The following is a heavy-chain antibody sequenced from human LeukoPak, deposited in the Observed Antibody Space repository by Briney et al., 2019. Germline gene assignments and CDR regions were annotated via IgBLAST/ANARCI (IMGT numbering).Heavy chain of an antibody. Sequence: ETLSLTRIVSVGSLNNYYWNWIRPPPGRGGGWVGRIKKKTDVVTTDYATPEKGRLTNSSADSKNMLYQKMNSQKTEDTAVYNCTADPPLGFGEDYDYWGQGNLVTVSS. CDR2: IKKKTDVVTT. V-gene: IGHV3-15*01. CDR1: VGSLNNYY. CDR3: TADPPLGFGEDYDY. J-gene: IGHJ4*02. D-gene: IGHD3-10*01.